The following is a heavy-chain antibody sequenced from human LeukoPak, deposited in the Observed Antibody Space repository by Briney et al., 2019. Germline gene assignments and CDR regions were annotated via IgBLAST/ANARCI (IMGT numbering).Heavy chain of an antibody. CDR2: INPNSGGT. CDR1: GYTFTGYY. D-gene: IGHD3-22*01. CDR3: ATLGDSSGYYYPHMDY. J-gene: IGHJ4*02. V-gene: IGHV1-2*02. Sequence: ASVKVSCKASGYTFTGYYMHWVRQAPGQGLEWMGWINPNSGGTNYAQKFQGRVTMTRDTSISTAYMELSRLRSDDTAVYYCATLGDSSGYYYPHMDYWGQGTLVTVSS.